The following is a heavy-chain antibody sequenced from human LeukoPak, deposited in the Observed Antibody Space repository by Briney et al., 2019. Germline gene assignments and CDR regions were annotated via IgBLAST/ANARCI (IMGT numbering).Heavy chain of an antibody. CDR3: AREGQYYYDSSGYCGY. Sequence: ASVNVSCKASGGTFSSYAISWVRQAPGQGFEWMEIINPSGGSTSYAQKFQGRVTMTRDTSTSTVYMELSSLRSEDTAVYYCAREGQYYYDSSGYCGYWGQGTLVTVSS. V-gene: IGHV1-46*01. CDR1: GGTFSSYA. CDR2: INPSGGST. J-gene: IGHJ4*02. D-gene: IGHD3-22*01.